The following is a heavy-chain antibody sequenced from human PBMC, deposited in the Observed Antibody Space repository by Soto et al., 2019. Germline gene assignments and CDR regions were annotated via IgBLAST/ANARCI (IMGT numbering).Heavy chain of an antibody. J-gene: IGHJ6*03. Sequence: GGSLRLSCAASGFIFGSYGMYWVRQAPGKGLEWVAVISYDGRNKNYGDSVKGRFTISRDNSKNTLFLQMNSLRAEDTGVYYCAKRESSSGYYYYMDVWGKGTTVTVSS. CDR3: AKRESSSGYYYYMDV. V-gene: IGHV3-30*18. CDR2: ISYDGRNK. CDR1: GFIFGSYG. D-gene: IGHD2-2*01.